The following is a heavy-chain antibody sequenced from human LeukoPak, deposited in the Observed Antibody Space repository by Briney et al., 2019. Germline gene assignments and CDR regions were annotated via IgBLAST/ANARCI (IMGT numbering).Heavy chain of an antibody. Sequence: ASVKVSCKASGYTFTDFYIHWVRQAPGQGLEWMGCINPNSGVTTYAQGFQGRVTMTRDTAIKTAYPDLARLTSDDTAVYYCMRDPLLPVPGRQGDSWGQGTLVTVSS. J-gene: IGHJ4*02. D-gene: IGHD1-1*01. CDR1: GYTFTDFY. CDR2: INPNSGVT. V-gene: IGHV1-2*02. CDR3: MRDPLLPVPGRQGDS.